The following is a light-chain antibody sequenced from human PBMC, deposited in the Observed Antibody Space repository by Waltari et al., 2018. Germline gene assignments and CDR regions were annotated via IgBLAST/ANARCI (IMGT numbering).Light chain of an antibody. CDR3: QHYVRLPAT. V-gene: IGKV3-20*01. J-gene: IGKJ1*01. CDR1: QSVSRA. CDR2: GAS. Sequence: EVVLTQSPGTLSLSPGERATLSCRARQSVSRALAWYQQKPGQAPRLLIYGASIRATGIPDRFSGSGSGTDFSLTISRLEPADSARYYCQHYVRLPATFGQGTKVEIK.